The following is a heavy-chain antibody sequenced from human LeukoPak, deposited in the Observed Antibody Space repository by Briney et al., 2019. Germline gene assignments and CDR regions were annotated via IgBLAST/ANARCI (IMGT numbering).Heavy chain of an antibody. D-gene: IGHD1-7*01. CDR2: ISAYNGNT. CDR1: GYTFTSYG. J-gene: IGHJ4*02. V-gene: IGHV1-18*01. CDR3: ARSQLELRRPFDY. Sequence: ASVKVSCKASGYTFTSYGISWVRQAPREALEWMGWISAYNGNTNYAQKLQGRVTMTTDTSTSTAYMELRSLRSDDTAVYYCARSQLELRRPFDYWGQGTLVTVSS.